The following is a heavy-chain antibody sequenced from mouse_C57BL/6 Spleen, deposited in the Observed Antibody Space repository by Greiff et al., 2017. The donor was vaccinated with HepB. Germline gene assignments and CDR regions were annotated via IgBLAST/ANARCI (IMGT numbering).Heavy chain of an antibody. V-gene: IGHV1-55*01. CDR3: ARVYGSRMRYFDV. CDR1: GYTFTSYW. D-gene: IGHD1-1*01. J-gene: IGHJ1*03. Sequence: VKVVESGAELVKPGASVKMSCKASGYTFTSYWITWVKQRPGQGLEWIGDIYPGSGSTNYNEKFKSKATLTVDTSSSTAYMQLSSLTSEDSAVYYCARVYGSRMRYFDVWGTGTTVTVSS. CDR2: IYPGSGST.